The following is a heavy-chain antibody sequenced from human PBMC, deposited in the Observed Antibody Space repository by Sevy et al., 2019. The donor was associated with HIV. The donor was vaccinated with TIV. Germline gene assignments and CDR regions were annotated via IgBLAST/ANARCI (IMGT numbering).Heavy chain of an antibody. CDR1: GFTFSSYS. CDR2: ISSSSSTI. J-gene: IGHJ4*02. Sequence: GGSLRLSCAASGFTFSSYSMNWVRQAPGKGLEWVSYISSSSSTIYYADSVKGRFTISRDNAKNSLYLQMNSLRDEDTALYYCARDSVTDGIRPYGIVGATPRYWGQGTLVTVSS. CDR3: ARDSVTDGIRPYGIVGATPRY. V-gene: IGHV3-48*02. D-gene: IGHD1-26*01.